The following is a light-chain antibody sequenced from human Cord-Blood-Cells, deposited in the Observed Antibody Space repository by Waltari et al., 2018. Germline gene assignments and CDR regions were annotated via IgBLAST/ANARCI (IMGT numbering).Light chain of an antibody. J-gene: IGKJ2*01. CDR2: ASS. CDR3: QQSYSTPPYT. Sequence: IQMTKCPFSLSASVGDSVTITCLASQSISSYLNWYQQKPGKAPKLLIYASSSLQSGVSSRFSGSGSGTDFTLTISSLQPEDFATYYCQQSYSTPPYTFGQGTKLEIK. V-gene: IGKV1-39*01. CDR1: QSISSY.